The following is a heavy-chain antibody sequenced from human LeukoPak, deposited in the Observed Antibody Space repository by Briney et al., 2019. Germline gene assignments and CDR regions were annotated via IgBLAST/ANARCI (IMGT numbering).Heavy chain of an antibody. V-gene: IGHV1-2*02. J-gene: IGHJ5*02. CDR2: INPNSGGT. CDR1: GYTFTGYY. Sequence: ASVKVSCKASGYTFTGYYMHWVRQAPGQGLEWMGWINPNSGGTNYAQKFQGRVTMTRDTSISTAYMELSRLRSDDTAVYYCARGAETYYDILARHNWFDPWGQGTLVTVSS. CDR3: ARGAETYYDILARHNWFDP. D-gene: IGHD3-9*01.